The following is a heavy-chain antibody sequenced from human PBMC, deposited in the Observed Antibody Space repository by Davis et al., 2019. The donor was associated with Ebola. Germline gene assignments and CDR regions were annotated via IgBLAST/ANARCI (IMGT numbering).Heavy chain of an antibody. CDR2: ISSSAYYI. J-gene: IGHJ4*02. V-gene: IGHV3-21*06. D-gene: IGHD5-12*01. CDR1: GFTFNTYT. CDR3: ARWAGGYVRGLDS. Sequence: GESLKISCAASGFTFNTYTVHWVRQAPGKGLEWVSSISSSAYYINYADSVKGRFTISRDNAKSSAFLQMNSLAVDDTAVNYCARWAGGYVRGLDSWGPGTLVTVSS.